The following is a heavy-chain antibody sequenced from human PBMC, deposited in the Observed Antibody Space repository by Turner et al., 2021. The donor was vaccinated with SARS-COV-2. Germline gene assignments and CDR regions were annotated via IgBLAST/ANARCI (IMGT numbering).Heavy chain of an antibody. D-gene: IGHD2-2*01. CDR2: NYYGGGT. CDR1: GGSISSGGYY. CDR3: AGETVVVPAARGCYDYGMDV. J-gene: IGHJ6*02. Sequence: QVQLQESGSGRVKPSQTVSLTRTVSGGSISSGGYYWSWIRQHPGKGLEWIGYNYYGGGTYYNPSLKSQVTISVVTSKNKFSLKLSSVTAAVTAVYYCAGETVVVPAARGCYDYGMDVWGQGTPVTVSS. V-gene: IGHV4-31*01.